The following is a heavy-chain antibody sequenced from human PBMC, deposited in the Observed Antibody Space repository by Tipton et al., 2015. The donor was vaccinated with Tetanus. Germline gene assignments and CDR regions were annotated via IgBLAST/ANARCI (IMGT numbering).Heavy chain of an antibody. CDR1: GFTFSTYG. V-gene: IGHV3-33*08. CDR2: SWYDGTDK. D-gene: IGHD2-15*01. CDR3: AREADCSGGSCFSGDFDT. Sequence: QLVQSGGGVVQPGRSLRLSCAASGFTFSTYGMHWVRQAPGKGLEWLAVSWYDGTDKYYADSVKGRFTISRDNSKNTLYLQMNSLRAEDTALYYCAREADCSGGSCFSGDFDTWGQGTQVTVSS. J-gene: IGHJ4*02.